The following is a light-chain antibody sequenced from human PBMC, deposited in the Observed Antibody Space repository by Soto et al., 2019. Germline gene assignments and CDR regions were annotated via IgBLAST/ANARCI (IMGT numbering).Light chain of an antibody. Sequence: DIQMTQSPSTLSASVGDRVPITCRASQSISSWLAWYQHKPGKAPNLLIYKASSLESGVPSRFSGSGSGTEFTLTVSSLQPDDFATYYCQQYDSYPLTFGGGTKVEIK. J-gene: IGKJ4*01. CDR2: KAS. V-gene: IGKV1-5*03. CDR1: QSISSW. CDR3: QQYDSYPLT.